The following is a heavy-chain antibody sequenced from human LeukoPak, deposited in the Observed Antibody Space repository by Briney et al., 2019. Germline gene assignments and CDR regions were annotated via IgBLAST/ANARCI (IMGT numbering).Heavy chain of an antibody. J-gene: IGHJ6*03. D-gene: IGHD3-10*01. CDR1: GGSFSGYY. CDR3: ARHRTRNYYGSGSYYNGGSGYYYMDV. CDR2: INHSGST. Sequence: SETLSLTCGVYGGSFSGYYWSWIRQPPGKGLEWIGEINHSGSTNYNPSLKSRVTISVDTSKNQFSLKLSSVTAADTAVYYCARHRTRNYYGSGSYYNGGSGYYYMDVWGKGTTVTVSS. V-gene: IGHV4-34*01.